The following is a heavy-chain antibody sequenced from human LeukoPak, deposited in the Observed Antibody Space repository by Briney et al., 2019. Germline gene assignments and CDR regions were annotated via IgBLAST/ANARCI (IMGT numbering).Heavy chain of an antibody. Sequence: GGSLRLSCAASGFTFSSYGMHWVRQAPGKGLEWVAVIWYDGSNKYYADSVKGRFTISRDNSKNTLYQQMNSLRAEDTAVYYCARGGQMAATRRPYYYGMDVWGQGTTVTVSS. V-gene: IGHV3-33*01. CDR2: IWYDGSNK. CDR3: ARGGQMAATRRPYYYGMDV. J-gene: IGHJ6*02. CDR1: GFTFSSYG. D-gene: IGHD5-12*01.